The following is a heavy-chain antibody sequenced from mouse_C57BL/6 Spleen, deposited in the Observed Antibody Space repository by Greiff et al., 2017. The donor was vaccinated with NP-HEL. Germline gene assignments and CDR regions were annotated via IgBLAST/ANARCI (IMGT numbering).Heavy chain of an antibody. D-gene: IGHD2-5*01. J-gene: IGHJ2*01. V-gene: IGHV1-69*01. CDR1: GYTFTSYW. CDR3: ARSDYSKPDY. Sequence: VQLQQPGAELVMPGASVKLSCKASGYTFTSYWMHWVKQRPGQGLEWIGEIDPSDSYTNYNQKFKGKSTLTVDKSSSTAYMQLSSLTSEDSAVYYCARSDYSKPDYWGQGTTLTVSS. CDR2: IDPSDSYT.